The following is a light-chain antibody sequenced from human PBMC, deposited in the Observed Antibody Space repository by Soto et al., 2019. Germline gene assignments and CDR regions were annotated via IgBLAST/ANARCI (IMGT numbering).Light chain of an antibody. V-gene: IGKV3-15*01. CDR1: QRVNGN. J-gene: IGKJ1*01. CDR2: GAS. Sequence: EVVLTQSPATLSVSPGERATLSCRASQRVNGNLAWYQQRPGQAPRLLIHGASTRATGIPARFSGSGSGTEFTLTISGLQSEDIAVYYCQQYNKWPPGTFGQGTKVDIK. CDR3: QQYNKWPPGT.